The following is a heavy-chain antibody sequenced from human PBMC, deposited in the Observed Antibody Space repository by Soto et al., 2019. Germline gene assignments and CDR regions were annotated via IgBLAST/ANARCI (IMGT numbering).Heavy chain of an antibody. CDR3: VKNSGWFNT. Sequence: PGGSLRLSCVPSGFTFNIYAMSWVRQAPGEGLEWVSTIDGSGGITYYADSVKGRFTISRDNSRNTVYLQMNSLRGDDTALYYCVKNSGWFNTWGQGALVTVSS. D-gene: IGHD3-10*01. CDR2: IDGSGGIT. CDR1: GFTFNIYA. V-gene: IGHV3-23*01. J-gene: IGHJ5*02.